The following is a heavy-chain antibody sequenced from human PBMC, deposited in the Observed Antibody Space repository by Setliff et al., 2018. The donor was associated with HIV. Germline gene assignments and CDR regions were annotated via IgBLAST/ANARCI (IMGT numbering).Heavy chain of an antibody. CDR3: ARESPSSSWFYFDF. CDR2: IYYTGST. V-gene: IGHV4-34*01. J-gene: IGHJ4*02. CDR1: GGSFSGYC. D-gene: IGHD6-13*01. Sequence: SETLSLTCAVYGGSFSGYCWSWIRQPPGKGLEWIGYIYYTGSTYYNPSLKSRVTVSVDTSKNQFSLKLGSVTAADTAVYYCARESPSSSWFYFDFWGQGTLVTVSS.